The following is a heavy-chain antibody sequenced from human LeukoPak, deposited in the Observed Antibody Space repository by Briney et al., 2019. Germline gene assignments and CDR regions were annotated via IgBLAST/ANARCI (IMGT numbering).Heavy chain of an antibody. V-gene: IGHV4-31*03. Sequence: SETLSLTCTVSGDSISSGGFYWSWIRQHPGKGLEWIGYIYYSGSTYFNPSLKSRVTISVDRSKIQFSLKLSSVTAADTAVYYCGRAGYYGSGSYRTFDSWGQGTLVTVSS. J-gene: IGHJ4*02. CDR1: GDSISSGGFY. CDR2: IYYSGST. D-gene: IGHD3-10*01. CDR3: GRAGYYGSGSYRTFDS.